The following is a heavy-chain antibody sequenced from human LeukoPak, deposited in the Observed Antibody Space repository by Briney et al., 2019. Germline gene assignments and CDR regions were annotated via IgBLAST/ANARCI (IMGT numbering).Heavy chain of an antibody. CDR3: ARDHSSGYSSSWYDY. D-gene: IGHD6-13*01. Sequence: ASVTVSCKASGYTFTSYGISWVRQAPGQGLEWMGWISAYNGNTNYAQKLQGRVTMTTDTSTSTAYMELRSLRSDDTAVYYCARDHSSGYSSSWYDYWGQGTLVTVSS. CDR1: GYTFTSYG. J-gene: IGHJ4*02. CDR2: ISAYNGNT. V-gene: IGHV1-18*01.